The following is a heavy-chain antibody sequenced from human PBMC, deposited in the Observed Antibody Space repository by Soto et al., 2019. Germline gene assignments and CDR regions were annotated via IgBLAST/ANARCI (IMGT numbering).Heavy chain of an antibody. V-gene: IGHV3-15*01. Sequence: EVQLVESGGGLVKPGGSLRLSCAASGFTFSNAWMSWVRQAPGKGLEWVGRIKSRTDGGTTDYAAPVKGRFTISRDDSKNTLYLQMNSLKTEDTAMYYCTTDPLYASRGDWGQGTLVTVSS. CDR2: IKSRTDGGTT. CDR3: TTDPLYASRGD. CDR1: GFTFSNAW. J-gene: IGHJ4*02. D-gene: IGHD3-10*01.